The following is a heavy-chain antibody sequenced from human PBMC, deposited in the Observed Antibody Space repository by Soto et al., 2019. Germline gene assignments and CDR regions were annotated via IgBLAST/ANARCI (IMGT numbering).Heavy chain of an antibody. D-gene: IGHD4-17*01. V-gene: IGHV1-2*02. Sequence: QVPLVQSGTEVKKPGASVKVSCKSSGYSFIGFYLHWVRQAPGRGLEWMGLINPDSGDTDYAQKFQGRVTMTRDTAISTAYMELSRVTSDDTAVYHCARVRYGDFSFQYWGQGTLVSVSS. CDR2: INPDSGDT. CDR1: GYSFIGFY. J-gene: IGHJ4*02. CDR3: ARVRYGDFSFQY.